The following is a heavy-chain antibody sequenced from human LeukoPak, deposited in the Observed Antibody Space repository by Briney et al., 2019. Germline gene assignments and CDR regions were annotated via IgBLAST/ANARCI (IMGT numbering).Heavy chain of an antibody. CDR2: INPSGGST. D-gene: IGHD3-22*01. V-gene: IGHV1-46*01. CDR3: ARDPPGYYDSSGYFDY. J-gene: IGHJ4*02. Sequence: ASVKVSCKASGYTFTSYYMHWVRQAPGQGLEWMGIINPSGGSTSYAQKFQGRVTMTRDMSTSTVYVELSSLRSEDTAVYYCARDPPGYYDSSGYFDYWGQGTLVTVSS. CDR1: GYTFTSYY.